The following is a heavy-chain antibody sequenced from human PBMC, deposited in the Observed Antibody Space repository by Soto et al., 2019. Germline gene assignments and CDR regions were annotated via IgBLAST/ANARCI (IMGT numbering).Heavy chain of an antibody. V-gene: IGHV3-74*01. CDR3: ARDRYYYDSSGYFTRAY. CDR1: GFTFSSYW. D-gene: IGHD3-22*01. CDR2: INSDGSST. J-gene: IGHJ4*02. Sequence: EVQLVESGGGLVQPGGSLRLSCAVSGFTFSSYWMHWVRQAPGKGLVWVSRINSDGSSTSYADSVKGRFTISRDNAKNTLYVQMNSLRAEDTAVYYCARDRYYYDSSGYFTRAYWGQGTLVTVSS.